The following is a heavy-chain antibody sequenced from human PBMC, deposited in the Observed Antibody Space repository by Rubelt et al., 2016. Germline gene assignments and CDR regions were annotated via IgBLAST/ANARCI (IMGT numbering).Heavy chain of an antibody. V-gene: IGHV3-33*08. CDR2: IWYDGSNT. CDR1: GFTFSSYG. CDR3: ARGRTYDFWSGYYAFDI. Sequence: VQLVESGGGLVQPGGSLRLSCAASGFTFSSYGMHWVRQAPGKGLEWVAVIWYDGSNTYYADFVKGRFTISRDNSKNTLYLQMNSLRAEDTAVYYCARGRTYDFWSGYYAFDIWGQGTMVTVSS. D-gene: IGHD3-3*01. J-gene: IGHJ3*02.